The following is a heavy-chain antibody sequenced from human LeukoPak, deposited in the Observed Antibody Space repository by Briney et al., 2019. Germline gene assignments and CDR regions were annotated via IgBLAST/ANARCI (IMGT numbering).Heavy chain of an antibody. D-gene: IGHD1-26*01. V-gene: IGHV3-74*01. CDR3: ARDRGVFSGSYPLYSFDY. J-gene: IGHJ4*02. CDR2: IDGNGNNK. Sequence: PGGSLRLSCAASGFTFSNHWMHWVRQVPGKGLVWVSRIDGNGNNKNYADSVKGRFSISRDNAKNSLYLQMNSLRAEDTAVYYCARDRGVFSGSYPLYSFDYWGQGTLVTVSS. CDR1: GFTFSNHW.